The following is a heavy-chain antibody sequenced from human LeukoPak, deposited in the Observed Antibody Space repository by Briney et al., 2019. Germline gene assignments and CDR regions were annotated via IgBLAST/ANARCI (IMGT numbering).Heavy chain of an antibody. D-gene: IGHD2-21*02. CDR3: ARGDPLDY. J-gene: IGHJ4*02. CDR2: IYYSGST. Sequence: SETLSLTCTVSGGSISSYYWSWIRQPPGKGLEWIGYIYYSGSTNYNPSLKSRVTISVDTSKNQFSLKLSSVTAADTAVYYCARGDPLDYWGQGTLVTVSS. V-gene: IGHV4-59*01. CDR1: GGSISSYY.